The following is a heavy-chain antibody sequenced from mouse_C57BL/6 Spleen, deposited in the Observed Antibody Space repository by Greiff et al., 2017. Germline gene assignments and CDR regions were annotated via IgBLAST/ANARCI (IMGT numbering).Heavy chain of an antibody. V-gene: IGHV5-17*01. CDR1: GFTFSDYG. J-gene: IGHJ4*01. Sequence: EVNVVESGGGLVKPGGSLKLSCAASGFTFSDYGMHWVRQAPEKGLEWVAYISSGSSTIYYADTVKGRFTISRDNAKNTLFLQMTSLRSEDTAMYYCARLNGYYVAMDYWGQGTSVTVSS. D-gene: IGHD2-3*01. CDR3: ARLNGYYVAMDY. CDR2: ISSGSSTI.